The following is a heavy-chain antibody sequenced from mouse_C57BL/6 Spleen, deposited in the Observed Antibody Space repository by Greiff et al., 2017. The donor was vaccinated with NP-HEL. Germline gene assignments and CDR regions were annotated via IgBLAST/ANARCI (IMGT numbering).Heavy chain of an antibody. CDR3: AHYYGSWYWYIDY. Sequence: QVQLQQSGPELVKPGASVKISCKASGYAFSSSCMNWVKQRPGKGLEWIGRIYPGDGDTNYNGKLKGRATLTADKSSSTACMQLISLTSEDSAVYFCAHYYGSWYWYIDYWGTGTSVTVSS. J-gene: IGHJ1*03. V-gene: IGHV1-82*01. CDR2: IYPGDGDT. D-gene: IGHD1-1*01. CDR1: GYAFSSSC.